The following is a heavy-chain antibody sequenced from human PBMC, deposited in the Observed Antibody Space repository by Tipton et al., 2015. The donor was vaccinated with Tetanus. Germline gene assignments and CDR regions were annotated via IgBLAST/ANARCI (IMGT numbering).Heavy chain of an antibody. Sequence: VQLVQSGAEVKKPGESLKIPCQASGYTFTNAWIGWVRQMPGKGLEWMGVIYPGDSSTIYSPSFQGLVTISVDKSVNTTYLRWTSRKASDSAMYYCARQKGYWGQGTLVTVSS. CDR1: GYTFTNAW. CDR2: IYPGDSST. V-gene: IGHV5-51*01. J-gene: IGHJ4*02. CDR3: ARQKGY.